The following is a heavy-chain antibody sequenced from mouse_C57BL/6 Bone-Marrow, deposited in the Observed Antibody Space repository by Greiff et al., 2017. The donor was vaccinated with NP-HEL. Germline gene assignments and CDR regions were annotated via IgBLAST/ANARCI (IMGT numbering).Heavy chain of an antibody. CDR1: GFNIKDDY. Sequence: EVQLQQSGAELVRPGASVKLSCTASGFNIKDDYMHWVKQRPEQGLEWIGWIDPENGDTEYASKFQGKATITADTSSNTAYLQLSSLTSEDTAVYYCTWISYGNYVGFAYWGQGTLVTVSA. CDR3: TWISYGNYVGFAY. J-gene: IGHJ3*01. D-gene: IGHD2-1*01. V-gene: IGHV14-4*01. CDR2: IDPENGDT.